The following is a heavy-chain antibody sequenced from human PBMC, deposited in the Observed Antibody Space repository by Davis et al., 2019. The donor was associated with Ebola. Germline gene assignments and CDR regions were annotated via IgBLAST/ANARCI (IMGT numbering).Heavy chain of an antibody. CDR3: ARDLAGEEGTGY. J-gene: IGHJ4*02. D-gene: IGHD3/OR15-3a*01. CDR1: GFTFSSYG. CDR2: FWYDGSNK. V-gene: IGHV3-33*08. Sequence: GESLKISCAASGFTFSSYGMHLVREAPGTGLEWVSVFWYDGSNKYYADSVKGRFTVSRDNSKNTLYLQMNSLRAEDTAVYYCARDLAGEEGTGYWGQGTLVTVSS.